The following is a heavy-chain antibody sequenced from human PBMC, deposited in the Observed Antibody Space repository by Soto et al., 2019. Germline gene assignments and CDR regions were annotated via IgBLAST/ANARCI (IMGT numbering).Heavy chain of an antibody. CDR2: IIPIFGTA. CDR3: ARASRGSYHYYYYYGMDV. V-gene: IGHV1-69*01. D-gene: IGHD3-16*02. J-gene: IGHJ6*02. CDR1: GGTFSSYA. Sequence: QVQLVQSGAEVKKPGSSVKVSCKASGGTFSSYAISWVRQAPGQGLEWMGGIIPIFGTANYAQKFQGSVTITADESTSTAYMELSSLRSEDTAVYYCARASRGSYHYYYYYGMDVWGQGTTVTVSS.